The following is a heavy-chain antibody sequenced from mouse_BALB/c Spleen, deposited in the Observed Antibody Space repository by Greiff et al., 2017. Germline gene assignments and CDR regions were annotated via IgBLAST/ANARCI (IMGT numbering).Heavy chain of an antibody. V-gene: IGHV1-87*01. CDR2: IYPGDGDT. D-gene: IGHD4-1*01. CDR3: ARNPKLGRNYFDY. Sequence: QVHVKQSGAELARPGASVKLSCKASGYTFTSYWMQWVKQRPGQGLEWIGAIYPGDGDTRYTQKFKGKATLTADKSSSTAYMQLSSLASEDSAVYYCARNPKLGRNYFDYWGQGTTLTVSS. CDR1: GYTFTSYW. J-gene: IGHJ2*01.